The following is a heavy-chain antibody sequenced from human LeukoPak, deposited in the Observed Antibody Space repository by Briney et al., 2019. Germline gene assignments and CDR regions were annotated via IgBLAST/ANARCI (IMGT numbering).Heavy chain of an antibody. Sequence: SGTLSLTCAVSGGSISSYYWSWIRQPPGKGLEWIGYIYYSGSTNYNPSLKSRVTISVDTSKNQFSLKLSSVTAADTAVYYCARSRDDILTGYIYYYYMDVWGKGTTVTVSS. CDR2: IYYSGST. J-gene: IGHJ6*03. CDR3: ARSRDDILTGYIYYYYMDV. V-gene: IGHV4-59*01. D-gene: IGHD3-9*01. CDR1: GGSISSYY.